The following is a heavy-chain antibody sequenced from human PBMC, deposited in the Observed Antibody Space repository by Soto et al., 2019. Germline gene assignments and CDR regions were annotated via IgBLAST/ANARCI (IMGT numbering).Heavy chain of an antibody. CDR2: ISGSGGST. J-gene: IGHJ4*02. CDR3: AKDREGDYGDYEDY. V-gene: IGHV3-23*01. Sequence: EVQLLESGGGLVQPGGSLRLSCAASGFTFSSYAMSWVRQAPGKGLEWVSAISGSGGSTYYADSVKGRFTISRDNSKNTLYLQRNSLRAEDTDVYYCAKDREGDYGDYEDYWGQGTLVTVSS. D-gene: IGHD4-17*01. CDR1: GFTFSSYA.